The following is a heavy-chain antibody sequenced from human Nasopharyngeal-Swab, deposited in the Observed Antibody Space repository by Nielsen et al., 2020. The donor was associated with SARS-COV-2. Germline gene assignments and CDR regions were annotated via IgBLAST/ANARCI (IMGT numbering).Heavy chain of an antibody. Sequence: KVSCKGSGYSFTAYWIGWVRQMPGKGLEWMGIIYPGDSDTRYSPSFQGQVTISADRSISTAYLQCSSLKASDTAIYYCARHLFPRGDYYGMDVWGQGTTVTVSS. CDR3: ARHLFPRGDYYGMDV. D-gene: IGHD2-15*01. CDR2: IYPGDSDT. CDR1: GYSFTAYW. V-gene: IGHV5-51*01. J-gene: IGHJ6*02.